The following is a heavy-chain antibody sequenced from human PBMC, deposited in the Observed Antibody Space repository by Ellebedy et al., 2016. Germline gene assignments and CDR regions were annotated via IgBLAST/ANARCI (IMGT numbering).Heavy chain of an antibody. CDR3: VRDGTYVAAGYFQT. D-gene: IGHD1-26*01. V-gene: IGHV3-15*05. Sequence: GGSLRLSXAASGFSFTDAWMSWVRQAPGKGLEWVARMKSNNNRGTKDYAAPVEGRFSISRDDSSNMLHLEMNSLTAEDSGVYYCVRDGTYVAAGYFQTWGQGTLVTISS. CDR2: MKSNNNRGTK. CDR1: GFSFTDAW. J-gene: IGHJ1*01.